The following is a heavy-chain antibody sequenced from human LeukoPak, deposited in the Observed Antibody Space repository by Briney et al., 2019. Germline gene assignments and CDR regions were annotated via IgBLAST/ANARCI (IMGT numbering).Heavy chain of an antibody. CDR2: INHSGST. CDR1: GGSFSGYY. D-gene: IGHD3-10*01. Sequence: SETLSLTCAVYGGSFSGYYWSWIRQPPGKGLEWIGEINHSGSTNYNPSLKSRVTISVDTSKNQFSLKLSSVTAADTAVYYCAGAAGSGSYYPPDYWGQGTLVTVSS. J-gene: IGHJ4*02. V-gene: IGHV4-34*01. CDR3: AGAAGSGSYYPPDY.